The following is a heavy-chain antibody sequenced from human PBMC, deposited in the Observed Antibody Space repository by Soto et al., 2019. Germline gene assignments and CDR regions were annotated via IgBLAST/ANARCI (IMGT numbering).Heavy chain of an antibody. J-gene: IGHJ4*02. CDR3: ARNDKSGLDY. D-gene: IGHD1-1*01. Sequence: QVQLVQSGAEVKKPGASVKVSCKASGYSFTTYYMHWVRQAPGQGLEWMGMINPRGGSTSYAQKVQGRVSMTGDTSTSTVYMELSSLRSEDTAVYYCARNDKSGLDYWGQGTLVTVSS. CDR1: GYSFTTYY. CDR2: INPRGGST. V-gene: IGHV1-46*01.